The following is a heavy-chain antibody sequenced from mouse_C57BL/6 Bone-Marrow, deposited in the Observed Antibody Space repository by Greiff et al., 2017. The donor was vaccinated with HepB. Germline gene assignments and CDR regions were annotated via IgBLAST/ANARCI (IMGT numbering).Heavy chain of an antibody. CDR2: INYDGSST. Sequence: DVQLVESEGGLVQPGSSMKLSCTASGFTFSDYYMAWVRQVPEKGLEWVANINYDGSSTYYLDSLKSRFIISRDNAKNILYLQMSSLKSEDTATYYCARGGNYYFDYWGQGTTLTVSS. CDR1: GFTFSDYY. CDR3: ARGGNYYFDY. J-gene: IGHJ2*01. V-gene: IGHV5-16*01.